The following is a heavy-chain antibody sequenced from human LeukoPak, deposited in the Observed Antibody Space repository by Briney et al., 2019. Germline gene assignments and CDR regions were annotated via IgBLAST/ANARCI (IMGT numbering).Heavy chain of an antibody. CDR3: ASRADSGSCLRY. J-gene: IGHJ4*02. D-gene: IGHD1-26*01. CDR1: GGSISSSNW. Sequence: RASGTLSLTCAVSGGSISSSNWWSWVRQPPGKGLEWIGEIYHSGSTNYNPSLKSRVTISVDKSKNQFSLKLSSVTAADTAVYYCASRADSGSCLRYWGQGTLVTVSS. CDR2: IYHSGST. V-gene: IGHV4-4*02.